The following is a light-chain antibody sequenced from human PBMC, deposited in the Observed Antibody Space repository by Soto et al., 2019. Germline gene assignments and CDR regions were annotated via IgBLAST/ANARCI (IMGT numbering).Light chain of an antibody. J-gene: IGKJ1*01. V-gene: IGKV3-20*01. CDR1: QSLDNKI. Sequence: EIVLTQSPGTLSLSPGERVTLSCRASQSLDNKILNWYQQKPGQSPRLLIYGTSRRATGIPDRFSGSGSGTDFTINISRLEAEDFAVYFCHHYVISLWTSGQGTKVEIK. CDR3: HHYVISLWT. CDR2: GTS.